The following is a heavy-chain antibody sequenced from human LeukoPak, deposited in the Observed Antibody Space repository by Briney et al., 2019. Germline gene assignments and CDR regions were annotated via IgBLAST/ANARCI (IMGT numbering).Heavy chain of an antibody. D-gene: IGHD3-10*01. CDR3: AKDRGFSYTSGSSELDY. CDR2: ISYDGSHK. Sequence: PGGSLRPSCAASGFTFSGYGMHWVRLAPGKGLEWVAVISYDGSHKYYADSVQGRFTISRDNPKNTLYLQMNSLRAEDTAIYYCAKDRGFSYTSGSSELDYWGQGTLVTVSS. J-gene: IGHJ4*02. V-gene: IGHV3-30*18. CDR1: GFTFSGYG.